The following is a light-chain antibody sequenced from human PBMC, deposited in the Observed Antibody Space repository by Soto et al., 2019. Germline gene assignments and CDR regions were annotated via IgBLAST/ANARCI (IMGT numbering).Light chain of an antibody. J-gene: IGKJ1*01. V-gene: IGKV4-1*01. CDR1: QSVLYSSNNKNY. Sequence: DIAMTQSPDSLAVSLGERATINCKSSQSVLYSSNNKNYLAWYQQTPGQPHKLLIYWASTRESGVPDRFSGSGSGTDFTLTISSLQAEDVAVYYCQQYYSTPWTFGQGTKVEIK. CDR3: QQYYSTPWT. CDR2: WAS.